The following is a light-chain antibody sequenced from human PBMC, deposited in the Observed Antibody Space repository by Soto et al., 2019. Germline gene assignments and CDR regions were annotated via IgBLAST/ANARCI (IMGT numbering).Light chain of an antibody. CDR1: SSDVGAYYY. V-gene: IGLV2-14*01. CDR2: EVT. CDR3: SSYTTSSTLWV. Sequence: QSALTQPASVPGSPGQSITISCTGASSDVGAYYYVSWYQHHPGKAPKLMIYEVTNRPSGVSNRFSGSKSGNTASLTISGLQAKDEADYYCSSYTTSSTLWVFGTGTKVTVL. J-gene: IGLJ1*01.